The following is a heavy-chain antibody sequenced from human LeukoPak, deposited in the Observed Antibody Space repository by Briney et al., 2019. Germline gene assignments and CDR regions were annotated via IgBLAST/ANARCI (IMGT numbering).Heavy chain of an antibody. CDR2: IYSGGST. D-gene: IGHD3-3*01. CDR3: ARGDGVVLDY. J-gene: IGHJ4*02. Sequence: GGSLRLSCAASGFTVSSNYMSWVRQAPGKGLEWVSVIYSGGSTYYADSVKGRFTISRDNAKNSLYLQMNSLRAEDTAVYYCARGDGVVLDYWAREPWSPSPQ. V-gene: IGHV3-66*01. CDR1: GFTVSSNY.